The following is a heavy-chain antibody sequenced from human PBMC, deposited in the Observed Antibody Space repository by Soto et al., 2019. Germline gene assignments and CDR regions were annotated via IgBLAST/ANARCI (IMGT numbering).Heavy chain of an antibody. V-gene: IGHV1-2*04. CDR2: INPNSGGT. CDR3: ARGALSGSYIFDY. CDR1: GYTFTGYY. D-gene: IGHD1-26*01. J-gene: IGHJ4*02. Sequence: GASVTVSCTASGYTFTGYYMHWVRQAPGQGLEWMGWINPNSGGTNYAQKFQGWVTMTRDTSISTAYMELSRLRSDDTAVYYCARGALSGSYIFDYWGQGTLVTVSS.